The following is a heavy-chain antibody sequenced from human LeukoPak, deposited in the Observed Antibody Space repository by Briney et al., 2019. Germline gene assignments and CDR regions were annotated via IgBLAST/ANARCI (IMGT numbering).Heavy chain of an antibody. Sequence: PSETLSLTCAVYGGSFSGYYWSWIRPPPGKGLEWIGEINHSGSTNYNPSLKSRVTISVDTSKNQFSLKLSSVTAADTAGYYCARGRWGCSSTSCRRWFDPWGQGTLVTVSS. D-gene: IGHD2-2*01. J-gene: IGHJ5*02. CDR1: GGSFSGYY. CDR3: ARGRWGCSSTSCRRWFDP. CDR2: INHSGST. V-gene: IGHV4-34*01.